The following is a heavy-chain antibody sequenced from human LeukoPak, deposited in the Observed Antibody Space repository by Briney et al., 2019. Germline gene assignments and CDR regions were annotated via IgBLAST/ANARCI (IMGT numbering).Heavy chain of an antibody. V-gene: IGHV4-59*01. CDR3: TRDNYDILTGYYVAFDI. Sequence: NSSETLSLTCTVSGGSISSYYWSWIRQPPGKGLEWIGYIYYSGSTNYNPSLKSRVTISVDTSKNQFSLKLSSVTAADTAVYYCTRDNYDILTGYYVAFDIWGQGTMVTVSS. D-gene: IGHD3-9*01. CDR1: GGSISSYY. J-gene: IGHJ3*02. CDR2: IYYSGST.